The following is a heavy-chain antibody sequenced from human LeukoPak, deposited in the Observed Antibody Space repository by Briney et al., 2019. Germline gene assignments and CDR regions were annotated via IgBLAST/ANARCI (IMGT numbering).Heavy chain of an antibody. V-gene: IGHV5-51*01. Sequence: GESLKISCKGSGYSFTSQWIGWVRQMPGKGLAGMGMIYPGDSDTSYSPSFQGQVTISADRSISPAYLQSSILKPSDSAMYYCARDKMDSQGVFDYWGQGTLVTVSS. CDR1: GYSFTSQW. CDR2: IYPGDSDT. J-gene: IGHJ4*02. D-gene: IGHD3/OR15-3a*01. CDR3: ARDKMDSQGVFDY.